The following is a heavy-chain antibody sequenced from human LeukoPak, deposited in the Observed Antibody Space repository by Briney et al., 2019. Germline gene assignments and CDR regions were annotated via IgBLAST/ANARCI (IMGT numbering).Heavy chain of an antibody. V-gene: IGHV3-30*04. J-gene: IGHJ4*02. CDR3: ARGIRGYFFSCFDY. CDR1: GFTFSSYA. Sequence: PGRSLRLSCAASGFTFSSYAMHWVRQAPGKGLEWVAVISYDGSNKYYADSVKGRFTISRDNSKNTLYLQMNSLRAEDTAVYYCARGIRGYFFSCFDYWGQGTLVTVSS. D-gene: IGHD5-18*01. CDR2: ISYDGSNK.